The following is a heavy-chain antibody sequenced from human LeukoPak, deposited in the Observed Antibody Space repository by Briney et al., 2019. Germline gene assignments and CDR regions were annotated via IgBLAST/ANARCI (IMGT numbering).Heavy chain of an antibody. CDR3: AHSPGSGAVAGMGFAAFDI. D-gene: IGHD6-19*01. Sequence: SGPTLVKPTQTLTLTCTFSGFSLSTSGVGVGWIRQPPGKALEWLALIYWDDDKRYSPSLKSRLTITKDTSKNQVVLTMTNMDPVDTATYYCAHSPGSGAVAGMGFAAFDIWGQGTMVTVSS. J-gene: IGHJ3*02. CDR2: IYWDDDK. V-gene: IGHV2-5*02. CDR1: GFSLSTSGVG.